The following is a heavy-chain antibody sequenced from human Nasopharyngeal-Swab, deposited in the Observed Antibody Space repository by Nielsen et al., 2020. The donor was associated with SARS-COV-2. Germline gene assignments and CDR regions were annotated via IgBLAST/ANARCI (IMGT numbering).Heavy chain of an antibody. D-gene: IGHD6-6*01. CDR2: ISGSGGST. Sequence: GGSLRLSCAASGFTFSSYAMSWARQAPGKGLEWVSAISGSGGSTYYADSVKGRFTISRDNSKNTLYLQMNSLRAEDTAVYYCAKTLSRIAGPPNYFDYWGQGTLVTVSS. V-gene: IGHV3-23*01. CDR3: AKTLSRIAGPPNYFDY. J-gene: IGHJ4*02. CDR1: GFTFSSYA.